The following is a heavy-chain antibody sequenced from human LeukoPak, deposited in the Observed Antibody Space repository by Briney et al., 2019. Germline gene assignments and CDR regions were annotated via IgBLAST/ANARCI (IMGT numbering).Heavy chain of an antibody. CDR2: IFASGST. D-gene: IGHD1-26*01. Sequence: PSETLSLTCTVSGGSISSGGYYWSWIRQPAGKGLERIRRIFASGSTNYNPSLKSRVTISIDTSKTQFSLDLISVTAANTAVYYCARVGSGSFDYWGQGTLVTVSS. CDR1: GGSISSGGYY. CDR3: ARVGSGSFDY. V-gene: IGHV4-61*02. J-gene: IGHJ4*02.